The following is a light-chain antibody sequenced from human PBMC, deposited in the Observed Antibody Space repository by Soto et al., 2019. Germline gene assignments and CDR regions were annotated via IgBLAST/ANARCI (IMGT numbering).Light chain of an antibody. CDR2: GVS. V-gene: IGLV2-14*01. CDR1: SSDVGGYDY. Sequence: QSALTQPASVSGSPGQSITISCTGTSSDVGGYDYVSWFQQHPGKAPKLLIYGVSYRPSGVSDRFSGSKSGNTASLTISGLQAGDEADYYCCSYTSISTRVFGGGTKLTVL. CDR3: CSYTSISTRV. J-gene: IGLJ2*01.